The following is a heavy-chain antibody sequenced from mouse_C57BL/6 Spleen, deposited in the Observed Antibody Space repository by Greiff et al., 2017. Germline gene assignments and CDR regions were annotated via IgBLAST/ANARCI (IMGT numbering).Heavy chain of an antibody. Sequence: EVQLVESGGGLVQPGGSMKLSCAASGFTFSDAWMDWVRQSPEKGLEWVAEIRNKANNHATYYAESVKGRFTISRDDSKSSVYLQMNSLRAEDTGIYYCTRPLITTVVDWYFDVWGTGTTVTVSS. J-gene: IGHJ1*03. CDR3: TRPLITTVVDWYFDV. CDR1: GFTFSDAW. D-gene: IGHD1-1*01. V-gene: IGHV6-6*01. CDR2: IRNKANNHAT.